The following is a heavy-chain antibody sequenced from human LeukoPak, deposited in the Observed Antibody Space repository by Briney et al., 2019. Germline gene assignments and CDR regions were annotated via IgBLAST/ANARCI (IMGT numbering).Heavy chain of an antibody. CDR3: ARRLTQYDCFDP. CDR1: GDSVSSNSVT. J-gene: IGHJ5*02. Sequence: SQTPSLTCAISGDSVSSNSVTWNWIRQSPSRGLEWLGRTYYRSTWYNDYAVSVRGRVTVNPDTSKNQFSLHLNSVTPEDTAVYYCARRLTQYDCFDPWGQGILVTVSS. V-gene: IGHV6-1*01. CDR2: TYYRSTWYN. D-gene: IGHD2-2*01.